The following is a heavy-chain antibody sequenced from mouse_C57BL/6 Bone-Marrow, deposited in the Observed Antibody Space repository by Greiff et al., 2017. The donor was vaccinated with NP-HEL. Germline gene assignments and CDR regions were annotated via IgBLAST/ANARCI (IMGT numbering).Heavy chain of an antibody. CDR2: ISNLAYSI. Sequence: EVMLVESGGGLVQPGGSLKLSCAASGFTFSDYGMAWVRQAPRKGPEWVAFISNLAYSIYYADTVTGRFTISRGNAKNTLYLEMSSLRSEDTAMYYCARHGGLAYWGQGTLVTVSA. CDR3: ARHGGLAY. CDR1: GFTFSDYG. J-gene: IGHJ3*01. V-gene: IGHV5-15*01.